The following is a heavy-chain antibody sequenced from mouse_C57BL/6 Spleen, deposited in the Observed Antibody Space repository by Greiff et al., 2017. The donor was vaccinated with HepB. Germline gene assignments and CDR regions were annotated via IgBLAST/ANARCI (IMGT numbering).Heavy chain of an antibody. Sequence: VQLQKSGPELVKPGASVKISCKASGYTFTDYYMNWVKQSHGKSREWIGDINPHNGGTSYNQKFKGKATFTVDKSSSTAYMELRSLTSEDSAVYYCASDYVYVDAMQYWGEGTSVTVSS. CDR1: GYTFTDYY. J-gene: IGHJ4*01. D-gene: IGHD2-2*01. CDR3: ASDYVYVDAMQY. CDR2: INPHNGGT. V-gene: IGHV1-26*01.